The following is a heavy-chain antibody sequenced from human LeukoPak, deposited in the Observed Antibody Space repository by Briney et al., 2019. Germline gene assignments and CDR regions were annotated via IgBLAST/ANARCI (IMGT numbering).Heavy chain of an antibody. J-gene: IGHJ4*02. Sequence: GESLKISGKGSGYSFTSYWIGWVRQMPGKGLEWMGIIYPGDSDTRYSPSFQGQVTISADTSISTAYLQWSSLKASDTAMYYCARGDYGDYRIFYTLFDFWGQGTLVTVSS. D-gene: IGHD4-17*01. CDR3: ARGDYGDYRIFYTLFDF. CDR1: GYSFTSYW. V-gene: IGHV5-51*01. CDR2: IYPGDSDT.